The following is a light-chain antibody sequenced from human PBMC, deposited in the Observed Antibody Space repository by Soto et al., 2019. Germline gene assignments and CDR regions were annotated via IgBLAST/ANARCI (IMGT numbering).Light chain of an antibody. V-gene: IGKV1-8*01. CDR2: AAS. CDR3: QQYYSYPYT. Sequence: AIRMTQSPSSFSASTGDRVTIICRASQGISSYLAWYQQKPGKAPKLLIYAASTLQSGVPSRFSCSESGTYFTLTISCLQSEDFATYYCQQYYSYPYTFGQGTNLEIK. J-gene: IGKJ2*01. CDR1: QGISSY.